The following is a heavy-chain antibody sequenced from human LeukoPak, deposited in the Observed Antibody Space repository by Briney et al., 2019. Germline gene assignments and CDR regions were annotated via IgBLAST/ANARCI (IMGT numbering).Heavy chain of an antibody. CDR1: GGSISSYY. D-gene: IGHD3-10*01. J-gene: IGHJ4*02. CDR3: AGDRKGVVIFDY. CDR2: IYARGST. V-gene: IGHV4-4*07. Sequence: SETLSLTCTVSGGSISSYYWSWIRQPAGKGPEWIGRIYARGSTNYSPSLNSRVTMSVDTSKNQFSLELSSVTAADTAVYYCAGDRKGVVIFDYWGQGTLVTVSS.